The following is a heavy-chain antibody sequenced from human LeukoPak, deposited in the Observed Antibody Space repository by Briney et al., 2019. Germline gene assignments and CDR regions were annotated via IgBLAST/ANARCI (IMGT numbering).Heavy chain of an antibody. CDR2: SHSSGTT. V-gene: IGHV4-39*01. D-gene: IGHD6-6*01. Sequence: SETLSLTCSVSGDSIRSSSHFWGWIRQSPGKGLDWIGSSHSSGTTFYNPSLKSRVTISVDTSKNQFSLKVSSVTAADTAVYYCARQEGSSSSSYYYYNIDVWGQGTTVTVSS. CDR3: ARQEGSSSSSYYYYNIDV. J-gene: IGHJ6*02. CDR1: GDSIRSSSHF.